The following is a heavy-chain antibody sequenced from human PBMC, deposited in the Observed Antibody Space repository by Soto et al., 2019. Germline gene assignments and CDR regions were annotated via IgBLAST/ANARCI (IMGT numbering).Heavy chain of an antibody. V-gene: IGHV1-3*01. D-gene: IGHD4-4*01. CDR3: ARGGATVTTRYYYYYMDV. J-gene: IGHJ6*03. CDR2: INAGNGNT. CDR1: GYTFTSYA. Sequence: EASVKVSCKASGYTFTSYAMHWVRQAPGQRLEWMGWINAGNGNTKYSQKFQGRVTITRDTSASTAYMELSSLRSEDTAVYYCARGGATVTTRYYYYYMDVWGKGTTVTVSS.